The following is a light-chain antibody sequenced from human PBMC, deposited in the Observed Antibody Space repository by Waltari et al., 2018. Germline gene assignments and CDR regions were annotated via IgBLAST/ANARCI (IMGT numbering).Light chain of an antibody. Sequence: DIQMTQSPSTLSASVGDRVTITCRASQNINKWLAWYQQKPGKAPNLLIYDASSLETGVPSRCSGSGSGTEFTLTINSLQPDDFATYDCQQYNSYPGLTFGGGTTVEIK. CDR2: DAS. CDR3: QQYNSYPGLT. J-gene: IGKJ4*01. CDR1: QNINKW. V-gene: IGKV1-5*01.